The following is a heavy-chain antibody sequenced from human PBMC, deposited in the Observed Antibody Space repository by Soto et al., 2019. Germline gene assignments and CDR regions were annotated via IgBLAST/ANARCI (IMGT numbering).Heavy chain of an antibody. D-gene: IGHD6-13*01. CDR2: FDPEDGET. CDR1: GYTLTELS. V-gene: IGHV1-24*01. Sequence: ASVKVSCKVSGYTLTELSMHCVRQAPGKGLEWMGGFDPEDGETIYAQKFQGRVTMTEDTSTDTAYMELSSLRSEDTAVYYCATGTPRYSSSWYRDYYYYGMDVWGQGTTVTVSS. CDR3: ATGTPRYSSSWYRDYYYYGMDV. J-gene: IGHJ6*02.